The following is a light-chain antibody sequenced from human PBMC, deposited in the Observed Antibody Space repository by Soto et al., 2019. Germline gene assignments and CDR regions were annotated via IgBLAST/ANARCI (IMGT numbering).Light chain of an antibody. CDR3: QQANTFPYT. J-gene: IGKJ2*01. CDR1: QGISSW. V-gene: IGKV1-12*01. Sequence: DIQMTQSPSSVSASVGDRVTITCRASQGISSWLAWYLQKPGKAPKLLIYAASTLHSGVPSRFSGSGSGTDFTLTISSLQPEDFATYYCQQANTFPYTFGQGTKLEIK. CDR2: AAS.